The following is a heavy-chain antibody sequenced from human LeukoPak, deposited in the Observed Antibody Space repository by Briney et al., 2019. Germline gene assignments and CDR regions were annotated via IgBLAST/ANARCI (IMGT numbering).Heavy chain of an antibody. J-gene: IGHJ4*02. Sequence: SETLSLTXAVYGGSFSGYYWSWIRQPPGKGLEWIGEINHSGSTNYNPSLKSRVTISVDTSKNQFSLKLSSVTAADTAVYYCARESRQWLIRGYDYWGQGTLVTVSS. V-gene: IGHV4-34*01. D-gene: IGHD6-19*01. CDR3: ARESRQWLIRGYDY. CDR1: GGSFSGYY. CDR2: INHSGST.